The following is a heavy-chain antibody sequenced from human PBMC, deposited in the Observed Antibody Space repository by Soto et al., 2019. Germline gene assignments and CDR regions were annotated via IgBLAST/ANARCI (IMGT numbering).Heavy chain of an antibody. J-gene: IGHJ2*01. D-gene: IGHD1-26*01. CDR2: INAGNGNT. CDR3: ARGGSLYWYFDL. V-gene: IGHV1-3*01. Sequence: QVQLVQSGAEVKKPGASVKVSCKASGYTFTSSALHWVRPAPGQRLEWMGWINAGNGNTKYSQKFQGRVTITRDTSASTAYMELSRLRSEDTAVYYCARGGSLYWYFDLWGRGTLFPVSS. CDR1: GYTFTSSA.